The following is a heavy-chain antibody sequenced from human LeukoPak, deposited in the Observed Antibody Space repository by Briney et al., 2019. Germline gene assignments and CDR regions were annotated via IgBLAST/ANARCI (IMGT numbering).Heavy chain of an antibody. CDR1: GYTFTGYY. CDR2: INPNSGGT. CDR3: ARLEGYCSSTSCYAESRVDY. V-gene: IGHV1-2*02. Sequence: GASVKVSCKASGYTFTGYYMHWGRQAPGQGLEWMGWINPNSGGTNYAQNFQGRVTMSRDTSISTAYMELSRLRSDDTAVYYCARLEGYCSSTSCYAESRVDYWGQGTLVTVSS. D-gene: IGHD2-2*01. J-gene: IGHJ4*02.